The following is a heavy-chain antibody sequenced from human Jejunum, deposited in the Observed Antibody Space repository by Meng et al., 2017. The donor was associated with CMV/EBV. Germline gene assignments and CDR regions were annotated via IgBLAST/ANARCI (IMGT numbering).Heavy chain of an antibody. CDR1: GGSFSSYT. Sequence: PCKASGGSFSSYTLSWLRQAPGQGLEWVGRIMTVLGTTYYAEKFRGRVTITADKSTSTVYMEINSLTSEDTAVYFCARDAGPSTDWGQGTLVTVSS. CDR3: ARDAGPSTD. D-gene: IGHD2-8*02. CDR2: IMTVLGTT. V-gene: IGHV1-69*08. J-gene: IGHJ4*02.